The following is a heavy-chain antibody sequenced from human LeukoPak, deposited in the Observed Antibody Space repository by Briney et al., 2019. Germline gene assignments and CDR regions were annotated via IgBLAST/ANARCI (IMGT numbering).Heavy chain of an antibody. J-gene: IGHJ3*02. D-gene: IGHD5-18*01. Sequence: SETPSLTCAVYGGSFSGYYWSWIRQPPGKGLEWIGEINHSGSTNYNPSLKSRVTISVDTSKNQFSLKLSSVTAADTAVYYCARGLRQLWLDDDAFDIWGQGTMVTVSS. CDR3: ARGLRQLWLDDDAFDI. V-gene: IGHV4-34*01. CDR2: INHSGST. CDR1: GGSFSGYY.